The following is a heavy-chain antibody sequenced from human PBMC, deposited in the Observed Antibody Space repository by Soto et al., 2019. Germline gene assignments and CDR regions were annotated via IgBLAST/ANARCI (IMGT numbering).Heavy chain of an antibody. CDR2: IIPVFGTP. V-gene: IGHV1-69*01. J-gene: IGHJ4*02. CDR1: GYIFKNYA. Sequence: QVQLVQSGAEVKETESSVKVSCKSSGYIFKNYAVTWLRQAPGQGLECMGGIIPVFGTPDYSQKFRGRVTITADESTSTVYMELRSLTSEDTAVYYCARHLYDYVWGSDRHWGQGTLVTVSS. D-gene: IGHD3-16*02. CDR3: ARHLYDYVWGSDRH.